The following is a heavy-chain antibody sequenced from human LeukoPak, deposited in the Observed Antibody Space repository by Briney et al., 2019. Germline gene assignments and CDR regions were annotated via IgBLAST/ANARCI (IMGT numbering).Heavy chain of an antibody. CDR1: GGSISRYY. D-gene: IGHD6-6*01. V-gene: IGHV4-59*08. CDR3: ARRMYGSSFDY. Sequence: PSETLSLTCTVSGGSISRYYWSWIRQPPGKGLEWIGYIYYSVSTNYNPSLKSRVTISVDTSKNQFSLKLTSVTAADTAVYYCARRMYGSSFDYWGQGTLVTVSS. CDR2: IYYSVST. J-gene: IGHJ4*02.